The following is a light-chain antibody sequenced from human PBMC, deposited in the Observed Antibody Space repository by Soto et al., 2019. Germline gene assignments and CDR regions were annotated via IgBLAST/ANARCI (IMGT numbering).Light chain of an antibody. CDR3: QQYGSSPPYT. CDR1: QSVSDNY. V-gene: IGKV3-20*01. CDR2: GSS. J-gene: IGKJ2*01. Sequence: DIVLTQSPGTLSLSPGERATLSCRASQSVSDNYLAGYQQKPGQSPRLLIYGSSDRATGIPDRFSGSGSGTDFTLTISRVEPEDFAVYYCQQYGSSPPYTFGQGTKLEIK.